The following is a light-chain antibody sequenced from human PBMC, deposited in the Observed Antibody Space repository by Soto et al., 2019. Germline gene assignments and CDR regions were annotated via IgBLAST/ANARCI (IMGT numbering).Light chain of an antibody. CDR3: QQYTSYWT. CDR2: DAS. J-gene: IGKJ1*01. V-gene: IGKV1-5*01. Sequence: DIQMTQSPSTLSASVGHRLTITCRASQSISSWLAWYQQKPGKAPKLLIYDASSLESGVPSRFSGSGSGTEFTLTISSMQPDDFSTYYCQQYTSYWTFGQGTKVEIK. CDR1: QSISSW.